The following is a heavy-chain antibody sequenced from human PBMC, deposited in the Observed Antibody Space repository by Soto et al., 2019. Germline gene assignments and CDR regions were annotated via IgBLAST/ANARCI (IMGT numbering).Heavy chain of an antibody. D-gene: IGHD1-20*01. CDR3: AREVTGTTEWFDP. CDR2: IIPILCIA. V-gene: IGHV1-69*04. Sequence: ASVKVSCKASGGTFSSYTIIWVRQAPGQGLEWMGRIIPILCIANYAQKFQGRVTITADKSTSTAYMELSSLRSEDTAVYYCAREVTGTTEWFDPWGQGTLVTVSS. J-gene: IGHJ5*02. CDR1: GGTFSSYT.